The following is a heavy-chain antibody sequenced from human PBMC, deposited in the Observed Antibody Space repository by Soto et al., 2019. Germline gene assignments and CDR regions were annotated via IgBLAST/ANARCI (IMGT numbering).Heavy chain of an antibody. Sequence: SGGSLRLSCTASGFSFSTYSMHWVRQAPGKGLEWVAVISYDGSNKYYVDSVKGRFTISRDNSKNTLYLEMGSLRPDDTAVYFCARVYSSLDYGIDYWGQGTPVTVSS. CDR3: ARVYSSLDYGIDY. CDR2: ISYDGSNK. V-gene: IGHV3-30-3*01. CDR1: GFSFSTYS. D-gene: IGHD6-13*01. J-gene: IGHJ4*02.